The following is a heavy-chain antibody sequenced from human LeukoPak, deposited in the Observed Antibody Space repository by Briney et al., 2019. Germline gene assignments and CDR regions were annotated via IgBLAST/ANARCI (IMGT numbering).Heavy chain of an antibody. Sequence: SETPSLTCAVSGYSISSGYYWGWIRQPPGKEPEWIGSVFHTGSSYYIPSLKSRVTISVDTSKNQFSLEVSSVTAADTAIYYCARGISTTGHDYWGPGTLVTVSS. CDR2: VFHTGSS. D-gene: IGHD4-11*01. CDR3: ARGISTTGHDY. V-gene: IGHV4-38-2*01. CDR1: GYSISSGYY. J-gene: IGHJ4*02.